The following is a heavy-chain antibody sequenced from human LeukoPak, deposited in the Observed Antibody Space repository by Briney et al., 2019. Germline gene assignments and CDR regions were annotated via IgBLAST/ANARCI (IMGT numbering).Heavy chain of an antibody. J-gene: IGHJ3*02. CDR3: ARGIAAAYDAFDI. D-gene: IGHD6-13*01. CDR1: GFTFDDYA. Sequence: PGRSLRLSCAASGFTFDDYAVHWVRQAPGKGLEWVSGISWNSGSIGYADSVKGRFTISRDNAKNSLYLQMNSLRAEDTALYYCARGIAAAYDAFDIWGQGTMVTVSS. V-gene: IGHV3-9*01. CDR2: ISWNSGSI.